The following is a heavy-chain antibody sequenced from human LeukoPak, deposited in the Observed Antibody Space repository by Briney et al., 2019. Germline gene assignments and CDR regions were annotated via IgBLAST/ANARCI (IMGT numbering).Heavy chain of an antibody. CDR2: INSDGSST. V-gene: IGHV3-74*01. J-gene: IGHJ6*03. CDR1: GFTFSSYW. D-gene: IGHD4-11*01. Sequence: GGSLRLSCAASGFTFSSYWMHWVRQAPGKGLVWVSRINSDGSSTSYADSVKGRFTISRDNAKNTLYLQMNSLRAGDTAVYYCARADYSTLDYYYYYMDVWGKGTTVTVSS. CDR3: ARADYSTLDYYYYYMDV.